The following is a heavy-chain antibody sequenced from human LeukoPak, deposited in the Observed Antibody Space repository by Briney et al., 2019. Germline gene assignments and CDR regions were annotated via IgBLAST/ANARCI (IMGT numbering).Heavy chain of an antibody. CDR2: IYPSDSDI. CDR3: ARQCYYGSGSQVVLDY. V-gene: IGHV5-51*01. Sequence: GESLKISSKGSGYNFARNWIGCVRQMPGKGLEWVGFIYPSDSDIRQSPSFQGQVTISADKSITTAYLRWSSLKASDSAMYYCARQCYYGSGSQVVLDYWGQGTLVTVSS. CDR1: GYNFARNW. J-gene: IGHJ4*02. D-gene: IGHD3-10*01.